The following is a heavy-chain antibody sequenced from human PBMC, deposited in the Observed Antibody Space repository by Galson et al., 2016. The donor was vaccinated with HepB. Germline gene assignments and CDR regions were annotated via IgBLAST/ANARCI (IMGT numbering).Heavy chain of an antibody. J-gene: IGHJ6*02. CDR1: GFTVSSNY. V-gene: IGHV3-66*01. CDR3: ARDQNV. Sequence: SLRLSCAASGFTVSSNYVSWVRQAPGKGPEWVSVTYSGGTSYADSLKGRFTISTDNSKNTLYLQMNSLRADDTAVYYCARDQNVWSQGTPVTVSS. CDR2: TYSGGT.